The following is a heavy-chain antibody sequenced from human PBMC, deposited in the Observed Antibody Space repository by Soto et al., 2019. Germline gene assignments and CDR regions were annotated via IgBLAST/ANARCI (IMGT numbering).Heavy chain of an antibody. Sequence: GGSLRLSCAGSGFAFSGSTIHWVRQASGKGLEWVGRIRSKANSFATACAPSVKGRFIIYRDDSKTTAYLQMNSLKIEDTAVYYCFRENYVYYRGMDVWGQGTTVTVSS. J-gene: IGHJ6*02. CDR2: IRSKANSFAT. V-gene: IGHV3-73*01. CDR3: FRENYVYYRGMDV. D-gene: IGHD1-7*01. CDR1: GFAFSGST.